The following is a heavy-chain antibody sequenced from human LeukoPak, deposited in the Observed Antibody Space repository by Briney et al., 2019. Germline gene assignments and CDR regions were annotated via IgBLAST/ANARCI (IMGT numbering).Heavy chain of an antibody. V-gene: IGHV3-21*01. D-gene: IGHD5-12*01. CDR2: VSTGSNYI. J-gene: IGHJ5*02. CDR3: ATGYDFGFDP. CDR1: GFTFSSYS. Sequence: GGSLRLSCAASGFTFSSYSLNWVRQAPGKGLEWVSSVSTGSNYIYYADSVKGRFTISRDNDKNSLYLQMNSLRVEDTAVYYCATGYDFGFDPWGQGTLVTVSS.